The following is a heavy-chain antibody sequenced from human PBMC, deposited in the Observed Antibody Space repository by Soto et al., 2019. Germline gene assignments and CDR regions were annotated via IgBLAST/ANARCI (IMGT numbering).Heavy chain of an antibody. V-gene: IGHV3-30*18. Sequence: ESGGGVVQPGRSLRLSCAASGFTFSSYGMHWVRQAPGKGLEWVAVISYDGSNKYYADSVKGRFTISRDNSKNTLYLRMNSLRAEDTAVYYCAKENVLLWFGEGLAFDYWGQGTLVTVSS. D-gene: IGHD3-10*01. CDR1: GFTFSSYG. CDR2: ISYDGSNK. J-gene: IGHJ4*02. CDR3: AKENVLLWFGEGLAFDY.